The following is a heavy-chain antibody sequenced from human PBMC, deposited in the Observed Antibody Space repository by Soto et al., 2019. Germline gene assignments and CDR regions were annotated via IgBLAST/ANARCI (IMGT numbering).Heavy chain of an antibody. CDR1: GGSVTNNSYY. CDR2: VYYRGRS. D-gene: IGHD4-17*01. V-gene: IGHV4-39*01. Sequence: SETLSLTCTVSGGSVTNNSYYWGWIRQSPGKGLEWIGSVYYRGRSYSKSSVKSRVTISVDTSKNRFSLSLNSVTASDTAVYFCVSQRTTVPTQAYFDYWGPGALVTASS. J-gene: IGHJ4*02. CDR3: VSQRTTVPTQAYFDY.